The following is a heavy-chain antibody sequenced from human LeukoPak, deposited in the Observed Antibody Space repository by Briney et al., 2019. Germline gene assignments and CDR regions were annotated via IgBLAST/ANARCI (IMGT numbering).Heavy chain of an antibody. CDR2: IIPILGIA. J-gene: IGHJ6*02. V-gene: IGHV1-69*04. CDR1: GGTFSSYT. Sequence: ASVKVSCKASGGTFSSYTISWVRQAPGQGLEWMGRIIPILGIANYAQKFQGRVTITADKSTSTAYMELSSLRPEDTAVYYCARDGTKVAYPYYYYGMDVWGQGTTVTVSS. D-gene: IGHD1-14*01. CDR3: ARDGTKVAYPYYYYGMDV.